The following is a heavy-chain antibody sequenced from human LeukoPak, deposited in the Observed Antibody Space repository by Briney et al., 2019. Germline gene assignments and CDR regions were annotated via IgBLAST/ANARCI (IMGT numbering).Heavy chain of an antibody. Sequence: SETLSLTCTVSGGSISSYYWSWIRQPPGKGLEWIGYIYYSGSTNYNPSLKSRVTISVDTSKNQFFPKLSSVTAADTAVYYCARSDSSGYYATLDYWGQGTLVTVSS. V-gene: IGHV4-59*01. D-gene: IGHD3-22*01. CDR1: GGSISSYY. J-gene: IGHJ4*02. CDR2: IYYSGST. CDR3: ARSDSSGYYATLDY.